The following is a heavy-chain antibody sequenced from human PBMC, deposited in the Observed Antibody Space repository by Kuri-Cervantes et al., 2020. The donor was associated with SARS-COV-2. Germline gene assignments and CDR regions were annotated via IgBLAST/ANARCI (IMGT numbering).Heavy chain of an antibody. Sequence: SQTLSLTCAVYGGSFSGYYWSWIRQPPGKGLEWTGEINHSGSTNYNPSLKSRVTISVDTSKNQFSLKLSSVTAADTAVYYCARVRWWGGYDYGDYWGQGTLVTVSS. V-gene: IGHV4-34*01. J-gene: IGHJ4*02. CDR2: INHSGST. CDR3: ARVRWWGGYDYGDY. CDR1: GGSFSGYY. D-gene: IGHD5-12*01.